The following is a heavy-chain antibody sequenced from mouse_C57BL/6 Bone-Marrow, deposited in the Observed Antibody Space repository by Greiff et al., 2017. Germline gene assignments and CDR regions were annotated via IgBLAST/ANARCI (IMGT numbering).Heavy chain of an antibody. CDR2: IYPRSGNT. Sequence: QVQLQQSGAELARPGASVKLSCKASGYTFTSYGISWVKQRTGQGLEWIGEIYPRSGNTYYNEKFKGKATLTADKSSSTAYMELRSLTSEDSAVYFCALYYGSPYWYFDVWGTGTTVTVSS. CDR3: ALYYGSPYWYFDV. J-gene: IGHJ1*03. V-gene: IGHV1-81*01. D-gene: IGHD1-1*01. CDR1: GYTFTSYG.